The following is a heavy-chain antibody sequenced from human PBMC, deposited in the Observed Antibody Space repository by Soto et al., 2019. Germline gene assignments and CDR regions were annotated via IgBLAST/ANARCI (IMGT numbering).Heavy chain of an antibody. CDR1: GYSFTNYW. J-gene: IGHJ6*02. CDR2: IYPSDSDT. Sequence: PGESLKISCKGSGYSFTNYWIGWVRQMPGKGLEWMGIIYPSDSDTRYSPSFQGQVTISVDKSISTAYLQWSSLKASDTAMYYCATTHYGSGSYTSFYYYNGMDVWGQGTTDTVSS. D-gene: IGHD3-10*01. CDR3: ATTHYGSGSYTSFYYYNGMDV. V-gene: IGHV5-51*01.